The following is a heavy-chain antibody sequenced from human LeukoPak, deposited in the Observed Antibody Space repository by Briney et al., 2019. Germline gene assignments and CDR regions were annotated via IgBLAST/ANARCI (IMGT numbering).Heavy chain of an antibody. CDR3: VKDLPRYYHDNSGDQRPI. J-gene: IGHJ3*02. V-gene: IGHV3-64D*09. D-gene: IGHD3-22*01. CDR2: ITGNGGDT. Sequence: GGSLRLSCSASGFTFSSYAMHWVSQAPGKGLQYVSVITGNGGDTHYADSVKGRFTISRDNSKNTLYLQMSGLRAEDTAVYYCVKDLPRYYHDNSGDQRPIWGQGTMVTVSS. CDR1: GFTFSSYA.